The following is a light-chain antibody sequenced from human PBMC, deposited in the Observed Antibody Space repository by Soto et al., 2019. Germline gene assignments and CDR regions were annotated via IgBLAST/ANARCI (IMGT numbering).Light chain of an antibody. CDR2: YAS. Sequence: DIQLTQSPSILSASVGDRVTITCRASQSVRSWLAWYQQKPGKAPNLLIYYASNLASGVPSRFSGSGSGTEYTLSISSLQPEDFATYFCQTYKSNSLSYFGQGTKLEIK. CDR3: QTYKSNSLSY. CDR1: QSVRSW. J-gene: IGKJ2*01. V-gene: IGKV1-5*01.